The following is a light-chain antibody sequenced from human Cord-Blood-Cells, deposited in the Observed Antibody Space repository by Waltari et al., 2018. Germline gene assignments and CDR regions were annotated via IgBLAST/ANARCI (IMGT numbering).Light chain of an antibody. V-gene: IGKV3-20*01. Sequence: EIVLTQSPGTLSLSPGERATLSCRASQSLSSSYLAWYQQKPGQAPRLLIYGASSRATGIPDRFSGSGSGTDFTLTISRLEPEDFAVYYCQQYGSSPNSVGQGTKLEIK. CDR2: GAS. CDR1: QSLSSSY. J-gene: IGKJ2*03. CDR3: QQYGSSPNS.